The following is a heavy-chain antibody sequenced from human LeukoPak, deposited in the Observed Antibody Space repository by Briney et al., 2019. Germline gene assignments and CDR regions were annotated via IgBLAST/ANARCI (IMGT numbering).Heavy chain of an antibody. D-gene: IGHD1-26*01. Sequence: ASVKVSCKASGGTFSSYAISWVRQAPGQGLEWMGGIIPIFGTANYAQTFQGRVTITADESTSTAYMELSSLRSEDTAVYYCARIVGANLGAFDIWGQGTMVTVSS. CDR3: ARIVGANLGAFDI. J-gene: IGHJ3*02. CDR1: GGTFSSYA. V-gene: IGHV1-69*13. CDR2: IIPIFGTA.